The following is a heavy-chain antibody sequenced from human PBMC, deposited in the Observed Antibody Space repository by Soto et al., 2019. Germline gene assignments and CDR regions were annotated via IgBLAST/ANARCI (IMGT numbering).Heavy chain of an antibody. V-gene: IGHV3-23*01. CDR2: IDGSGGIT. J-gene: IGHJ5*02. CDR3: VKNSGWFNT. D-gene: IGHD3-10*01. Sequence: RLSCAASGFTFGTTDMSWVRQAPGEGLEWVSTIDGSGGITYYADSVKGRFTISRDNSRNTVYLQMNSLRGDDTALYYCVKNSGWFNTRCQGALGTVSS. CDR1: GFTFGTTD.